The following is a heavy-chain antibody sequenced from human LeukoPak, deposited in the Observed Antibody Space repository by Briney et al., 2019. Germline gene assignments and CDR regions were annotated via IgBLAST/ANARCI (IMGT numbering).Heavy chain of an antibody. Sequence: SQTLSLTCTVSGASISSGTYSWSWIRQPPGEGLEWIGYIYHTGSTYYNPSLKGRVTLSVDRSKNQFSLNLNFVTAADTALYYCARGDSSGSGRWFDPWGQGTLITVSS. V-gene: IGHV4-30-2*01. CDR1: GASISSGTYS. CDR3: ARGDSSGSGRWFDP. D-gene: IGHD3-10*01. J-gene: IGHJ5*02. CDR2: IYHTGST.